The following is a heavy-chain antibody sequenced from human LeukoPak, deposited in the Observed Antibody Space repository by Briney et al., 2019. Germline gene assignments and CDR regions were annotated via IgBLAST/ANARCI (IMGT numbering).Heavy chain of an antibody. V-gene: IGHV4-59*01. CDR3: ARDSGDFWSGYYPSYFDY. Sequence: SETLSLTCTVSGGSISSYYWSWIRQPPGKGLEWIGYIYYSGSTNYNPSLKSRVTISVDTSKNQFSLKLSSVAAADTAVYYCARDSGDFWSGYYPSYFDYWGQGTLVTVSS. CDR1: GGSISSYY. D-gene: IGHD3-3*01. J-gene: IGHJ4*02. CDR2: IYYSGST.